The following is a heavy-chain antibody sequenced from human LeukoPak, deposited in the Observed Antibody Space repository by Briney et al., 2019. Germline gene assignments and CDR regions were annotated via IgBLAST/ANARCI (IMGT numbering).Heavy chain of an antibody. V-gene: IGHV4-59*01. CDR3: ARAPPRGSYYRGYFDY. J-gene: IGHJ4*02. CDR2: IYYSGST. CDR1: GGSISSYY. Sequence: ASETLSLTCTVSGGSISSYYWSWIRQAPGKGLEWIGYIYYSGSTTYNPSLKSRVTISVDTSKNQFSLNLSSVTAADTAVYYCARAPPRGSYYRGYFDYWGQGTLVTVSS. D-gene: IGHD3-10*01.